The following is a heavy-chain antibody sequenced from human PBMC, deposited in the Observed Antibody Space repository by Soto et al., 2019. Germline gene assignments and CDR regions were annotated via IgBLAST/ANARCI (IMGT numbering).Heavy chain of an antibody. J-gene: IGHJ4*02. CDR3: ARGRYSSGWYDVDY. V-gene: IGHV3-33*01. Sequence: GGSLRLSCAASGFTFSSYGMHWVRQAPGKGLEWVAVIWYDGSNKYYADSVKGRFTISRDNSKNTLYLQMNSLRAEDTAVYYCARGRYSSGWYDVDYWGQGTLVTVSS. CDR2: IWYDGSNK. D-gene: IGHD6-19*01. CDR1: GFTFSSYG.